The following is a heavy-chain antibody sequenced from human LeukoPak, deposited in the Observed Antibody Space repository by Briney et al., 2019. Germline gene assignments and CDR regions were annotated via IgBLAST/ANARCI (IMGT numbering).Heavy chain of an antibody. CDR3: ARVGGPNYDFWSGYYVHFDY. CDR1: GYTFTGYY. V-gene: IGHV1-2*02. D-gene: IGHD3-3*01. J-gene: IGHJ4*02. CDR2: INPNSGAT. Sequence: ASVKVSCKASGYTFTGYYMHWVRQAPGQGLEWMGWINPNSGATNYAQKFQGRVTMTRDTSISTAYMELSRLRSDDTAVYYCARVGGPNYDFWSGYYVHFDYWGQGTLVTVSS.